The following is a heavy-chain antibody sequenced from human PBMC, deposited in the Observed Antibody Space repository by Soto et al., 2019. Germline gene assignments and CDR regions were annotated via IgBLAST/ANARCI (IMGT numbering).Heavy chain of an antibody. J-gene: IGHJ4*02. V-gene: IGHV3-48*03. CDR2: ISSSGSTI. Sequence: QPGGSLRLSCAASGFTFSSYEMNWVRQAPGKGLEWVSYISSSGSTIYYADSVKGRFTISRDNAKNSLYLQMNSLRAEDTAVYYCARDSSSWSRNFDYWGQGTLVTVSS. CDR1: GFTFSSYE. D-gene: IGHD6-13*01. CDR3: ARDSSSWSRNFDY.